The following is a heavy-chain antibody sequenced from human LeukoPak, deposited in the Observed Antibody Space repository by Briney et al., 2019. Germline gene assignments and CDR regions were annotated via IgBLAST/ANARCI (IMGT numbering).Heavy chain of an antibody. V-gene: IGHV4-34*01. CDR3: ARSRFLNMSPLDY. Sequence: SETLSLTCDVYGGSFSDHYWNWIRQPPGKGQEWIGEINHSGSTNYKSSLKSRVTMSVDTSKNQFSLRLSSVTAADTAVYYCARSRFLNMSPLDYWGQRTLVTVSS. D-gene: IGHD2/OR15-2a*01. J-gene: IGHJ4*02. CDR2: INHSGST. CDR1: GGSFSDHY.